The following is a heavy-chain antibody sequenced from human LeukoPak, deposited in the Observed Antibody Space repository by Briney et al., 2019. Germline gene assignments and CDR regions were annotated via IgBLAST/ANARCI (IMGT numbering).Heavy chain of an antibody. D-gene: IGHD1-26*01. V-gene: IGHV2-70*04. Sequence: SGPTLVNPTQTLTLTCTFSGFSLSTSGMRVSWIRQPPGKALEWLARIDWDDDKFYSTSLKTRLTISKDTPKNQVVLIMSNMDPVDTATYYCARNPTGSYYDYWGQGTLVTVSS. CDR1: GFSLSTSGMR. CDR2: IDWDDDK. J-gene: IGHJ4*02. CDR3: ARNPTGSYYDY.